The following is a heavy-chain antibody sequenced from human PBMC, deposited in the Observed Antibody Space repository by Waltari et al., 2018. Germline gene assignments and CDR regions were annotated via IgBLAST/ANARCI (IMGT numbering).Heavy chain of an antibody. D-gene: IGHD3-22*01. CDR1: GFTVSSNY. CDR3: ARGAYYYDSSGYYPVEYFDY. Sequence: EVQLVESGGGLIQPGGSLRLSCAASGFTVSSNYMSWVRQAPGKGLEWVSVIYSGGSTYYADSGKGRFTISRDKSKNPLYLQMNSLRAEDTAVYYCARGAYYYDSSGYYPVEYFDYWGQGTLVTVSS. CDR2: IYSGGST. J-gene: IGHJ4*02. V-gene: IGHV3-53*01.